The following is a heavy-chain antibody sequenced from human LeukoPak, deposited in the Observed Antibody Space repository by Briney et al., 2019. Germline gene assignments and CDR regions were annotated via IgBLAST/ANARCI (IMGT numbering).Heavy chain of an antibody. D-gene: IGHD2-8*01. CDR2: ISGFNT. J-gene: IGHJ4*02. CDR1: GFALSNYA. Sequence: GGSLRLSCTTSGFALSNYAMNWVRQAPGKGPEWVSGISGFNTYYADSVKGRFTIFRDNSKNVLYLQMDRLRAEDTAVYSCAKDVCTSPRCLLYFDSWSQGTLVTVSS. CDR3: AKDVCTSPRCLLYFDS. V-gene: IGHV3-23*01.